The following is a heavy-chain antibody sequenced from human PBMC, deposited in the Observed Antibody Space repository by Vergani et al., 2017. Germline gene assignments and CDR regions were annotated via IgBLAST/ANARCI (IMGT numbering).Heavy chain of an antibody. D-gene: IGHD5/OR15-5a*01. CDR2: ISSSGSS. V-gene: IGHV4-39*01. Sequence: QLHLQESGPGLVKPSETLSLTCTVSGGSISSNFYYWGWIRQSPGKGLEWIGSISSSGSSYSNPSLQSRVTMSVDTSTNQVPLRLSSVTAADTALYYCAKPVGTSAIMDGYTMWGQGTMVTVSS. CDR1: GGSISSNFYY. J-gene: IGHJ3*02. CDR3: AKPVGTSAIMDGYTM.